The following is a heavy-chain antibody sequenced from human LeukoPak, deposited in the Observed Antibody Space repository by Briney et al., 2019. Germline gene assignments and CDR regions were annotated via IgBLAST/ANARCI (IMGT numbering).Heavy chain of an antibody. V-gene: IGHV1-46*01. CDR2: IYPRDGST. CDR1: GYTFTSNY. Sequence: ASVKVSCKASGYTFTSNYIHWVRQAPGQGLEWMGVIYPRDGSTSYAQKFQGRVTVTRDTSTSTVHMELSGLRSEDTAVYYCARDQEGFDYWGQGTLVTDSS. CDR3: ARDQEGFDY. J-gene: IGHJ4*02.